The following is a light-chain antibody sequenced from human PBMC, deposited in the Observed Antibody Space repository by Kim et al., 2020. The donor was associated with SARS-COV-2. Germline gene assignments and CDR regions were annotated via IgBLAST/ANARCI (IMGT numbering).Light chain of an antibody. V-gene: IGLV2-23*02. CDR3: CSYAGRTTLV. CDR1: TSDVGSYNL. Sequence: GQSITISCTGSTSDVGSYNLVSWYQQHPTKAPKLIIYDVTERPSGVTDRFSGSKSGNTASLTVSGLQTEDEGVYYCCSYAGRTTLVFGGGTQLTVL. CDR2: DVT. J-gene: IGLJ3*02.